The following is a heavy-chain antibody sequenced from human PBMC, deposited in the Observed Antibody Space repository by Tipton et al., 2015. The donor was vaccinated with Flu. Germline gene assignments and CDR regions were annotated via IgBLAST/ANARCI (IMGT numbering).Heavy chain of an antibody. J-gene: IGHJ4*02. CDR1: GYTFTTYG. Sequence: QLVQSGGEVKKPGASVKVSCKPSGYTFTTYGISWARQAPGQGLEWMGWISPYTGNSNHAQRFQGRITMTTDTSTSIAFMELRSLRSDDTAIYYCARDMPQGVVVIPPAKRFDFWGQGTLVTVSS. V-gene: IGHV1-18*01. D-gene: IGHD2-2*01. CDR2: ISPYTGNS. CDR3: ARDMPQGVVVIPPAKRFDF.